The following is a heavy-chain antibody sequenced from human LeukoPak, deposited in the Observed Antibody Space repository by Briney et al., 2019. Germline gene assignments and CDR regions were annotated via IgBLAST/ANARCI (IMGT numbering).Heavy chain of an antibody. D-gene: IGHD3-22*01. Sequence: GASVKVSCKASGYTFTNYGISWVRQAPGQGLEWMGGIIPIFGTANYAQKFQGRVTITADESTSTAYMELSSLRSEDTAVYYCARGQYSSGYGSDAFDIWGQGTMVTVSS. V-gene: IGHV1-69*13. CDR2: IIPIFGTA. CDR1: GYTFTNYG. J-gene: IGHJ3*02. CDR3: ARGQYSSGYGSDAFDI.